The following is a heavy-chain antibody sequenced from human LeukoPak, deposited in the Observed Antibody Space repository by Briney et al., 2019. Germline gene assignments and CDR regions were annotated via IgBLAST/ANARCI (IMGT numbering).Heavy chain of an antibody. CDR2: INHSGST. Sequence: SETLSLTCAVYGGSFSGYYWSWIRQPPGKGLEWIGEINHSGSTNYDPSLKSRVTISVDTSKNQFSLKLSSVTAADTAVYYCARAPHFFDTSGSRYYFDYWGQGALVTVSS. CDR1: GGSFSGYY. J-gene: IGHJ4*02. V-gene: IGHV4-34*01. D-gene: IGHD3-22*01. CDR3: ARAPHFFDTSGSRYYFDY.